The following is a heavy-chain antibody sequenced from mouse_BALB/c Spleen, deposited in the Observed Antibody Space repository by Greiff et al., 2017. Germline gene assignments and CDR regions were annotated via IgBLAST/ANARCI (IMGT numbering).Heavy chain of an antibody. CDR1: GYSFTSYW. D-gene: IGHD4-1*01. J-gene: IGHJ4*01. Sequence: QVQLQQSGPQLVRPGASVKISCKASGYSFTSYWMHWVKQRPGQGLEWIGMIDPSDSETRLNQKFKDKATLTVDKSSSTAYMQLSSPTSEDSAVYYCASWDDYAMDYWGQGTSVTVSS. CDR2: IDPSDSET. V-gene: IGHV1S126*01. CDR3: ASWDDYAMDY.